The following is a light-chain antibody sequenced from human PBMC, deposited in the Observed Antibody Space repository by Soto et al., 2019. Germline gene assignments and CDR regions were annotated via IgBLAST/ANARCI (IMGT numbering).Light chain of an antibody. CDR3: QQYSHWLT. CDR2: DTS. Sequence: EIVLTQSPGTLSLSPGQRATLSCRASQGVTSSFVAWYQQRPGQVPRLLIYDTSTRAPGISARFSGSGSGTEFTLTISSLQSEDFAVYYCQQYSHWLTFGGGTKVDIK. CDR1: QGVTSS. V-gene: IGKV3-15*01. J-gene: IGKJ4*01.